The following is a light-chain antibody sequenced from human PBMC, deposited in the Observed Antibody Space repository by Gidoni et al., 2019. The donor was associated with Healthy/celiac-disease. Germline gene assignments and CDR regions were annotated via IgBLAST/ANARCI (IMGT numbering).Light chain of an antibody. CDR1: QSVSSY. CDR3: QQAGT. CDR2: DAS. Sequence: EIVLTQSPATLSLSPGERATLSCRASQSVSSYLAWYQQKPGQAPRLLIYDASNRATGIPARFSGSGSGTDFTLTISSLEPEDFAVYYCQQAGTFXPXTKVDIK. J-gene: IGKJ3*01. V-gene: IGKV3-11*01.